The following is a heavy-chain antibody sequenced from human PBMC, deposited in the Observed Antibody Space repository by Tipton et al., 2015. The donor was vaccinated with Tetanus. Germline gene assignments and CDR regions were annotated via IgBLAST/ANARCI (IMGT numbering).Heavy chain of an antibody. CDR3: ARWTASGKGAFDI. D-gene: IGHD3/OR15-3a*01. CDR1: GGSISTYH. CDR2: IDYFGST. V-gene: IGHV4-59*08. Sequence: TLSLTCTVSGGSISTYHWNWIRQSPGKGLEWIGYIDYFGSTKYNPSLKSRVTISEDTSKNQFSLKLSSGIAADTAMYYCARWTASGKGAFDIWGQGTMVTVSS. J-gene: IGHJ3*02.